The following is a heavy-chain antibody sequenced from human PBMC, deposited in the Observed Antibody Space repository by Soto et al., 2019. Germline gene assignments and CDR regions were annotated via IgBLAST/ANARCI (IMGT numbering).Heavy chain of an antibody. CDR1: GGSIGSYY. CDR2: IYYSGST. J-gene: IGHJ4*02. V-gene: IGHV4-59*08. Sequence: QVQLQESGPGLVKPSETLSLTCSVSGGSIGSYYWSWIRQPPGKGLEWIGYIYYSGSTNSNPSLKSRVTISVATSKNQFSLKLSSVTAADTAVYYCARGGWRQIDYWGQGTLVTVSS. D-gene: IGHD3-3*01. CDR3: ARGGWRQIDY.